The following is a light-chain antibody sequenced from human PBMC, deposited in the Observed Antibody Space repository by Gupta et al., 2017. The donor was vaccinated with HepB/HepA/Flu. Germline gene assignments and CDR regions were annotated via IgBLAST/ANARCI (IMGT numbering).Light chain of an antibody. V-gene: IGLV1-40*01. Sequence: QSVLTQPPSVSGAPGQMVTISYPWGSSNIGAGYDVHWYQQLPGTSPKLLIYGNSNRPSGVPDRFSGSKSGTSASLAITGLQAEDEADYYCQSYDRSLSAWVFGGGTKLTVL. J-gene: IGLJ3*02. CDR2: GNS. CDR3: QSYDRSLSAWV. CDR1: SSNIGAGYD.